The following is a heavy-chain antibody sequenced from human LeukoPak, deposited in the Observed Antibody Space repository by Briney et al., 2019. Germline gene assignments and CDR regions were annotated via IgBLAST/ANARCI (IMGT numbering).Heavy chain of an antibody. CDR3: SKTSAFDI. CDR2: ISGSDSGGKT. J-gene: IGHJ3*02. V-gene: IGHV3-23*01. Sequence: GGSLRLSCAASGFTFTTSGMNWVRQAPGKGLEWVSSISGSDSGGKTFYADSVKGRFTISRDNSKNTVYMQMNSLRAEDTALYFCSKTSAFDIWGQGTMVTASS. CDR1: GFTFTTSG.